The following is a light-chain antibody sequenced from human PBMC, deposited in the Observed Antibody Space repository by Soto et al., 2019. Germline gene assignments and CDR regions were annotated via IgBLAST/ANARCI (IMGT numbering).Light chain of an antibody. V-gene: IGLV1-44*01. CDR3: AAWYDGLNASV. Sequence: QSVLTQPPSASGTPGQRVTISCSGSSSNIGSATVDWYQQLPGTAPTLLIYSTTERPLAVPVRFAGSKSGTSAALAISGLQSEDEADYYFAAWYDGLNASVFGSGIKLTVL. CDR2: STT. CDR1: SSNIGSAT. J-gene: IGLJ1*01.